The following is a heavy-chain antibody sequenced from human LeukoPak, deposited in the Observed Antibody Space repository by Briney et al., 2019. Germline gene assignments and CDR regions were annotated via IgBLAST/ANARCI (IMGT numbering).Heavy chain of an antibody. CDR3: TRGRFCSPTNCQSKRFDP. D-gene: IGHD2-15*01. Sequence: GGSLRLSCVASGFTFSTYWMHWVRQAPGKGLVWVARINNDGSGTTYADSVKGRFTISRDNAKNSLFLQMNSLRAEDTAVYYCTRGRFCSPTNCQSKRFDPWGLGALVTVSS. CDR1: GFTFSTYW. V-gene: IGHV3-74*03. J-gene: IGHJ5*02. CDR2: INNDGSGT.